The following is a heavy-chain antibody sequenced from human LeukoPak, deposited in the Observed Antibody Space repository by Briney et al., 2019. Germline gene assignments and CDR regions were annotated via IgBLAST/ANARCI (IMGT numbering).Heavy chain of an antibody. J-gene: IGHJ4*02. CDR3: AKRYCSSTSCSARFDY. Sequence: SGGSLRLSFAASGFTFSSYAMSWVRQAPGKGLEWVSAISGSGGSTYYADSVKGRFTISRDNSKNTLYLQMNSLRAEDTAVYYCAKRYCSSTSCSARFDYWGQGTLVTVSS. D-gene: IGHD2-2*01. CDR2: ISGSGGST. V-gene: IGHV3-23*01. CDR1: GFTFSSYA.